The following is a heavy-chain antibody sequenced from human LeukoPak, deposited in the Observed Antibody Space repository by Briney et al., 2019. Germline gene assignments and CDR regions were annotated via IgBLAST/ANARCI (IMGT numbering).Heavy chain of an antibody. CDR3: AKDGRPYGGNPPYYFDY. CDR2: ISGSGGST. J-gene: IGHJ4*02. D-gene: IGHD4-23*01. V-gene: IGHV3-23*01. CDR1: GFTFSSYA. Sequence: TGGSLRLSCAASGFTFSSYAMSWVRQAPGKGLEWVSAISGSGGSTYYADSVKGRFTISRDNSKNTLYLQMNSLRAEDTAVYYCAKDGRPYGGNPPYYFDYWGQGTLVTVSS.